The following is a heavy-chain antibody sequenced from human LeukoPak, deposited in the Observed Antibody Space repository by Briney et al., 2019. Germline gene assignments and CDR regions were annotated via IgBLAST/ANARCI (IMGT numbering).Heavy chain of an antibody. CDR1: GYSFSTYV. CDR3: AREGSVWGSYHYFGY. Sequence: ASVKVSCKASGYSFSTYVINLVRQAPGQGLEWMGWISAYNGNTNYAQKFQGRVTMTTDTSTSTVHMELRSLRSDDTAVYYCAREGSVWGSYHYFGYWGQGSLVTVSS. CDR2: ISAYNGNT. J-gene: IGHJ4*02. V-gene: IGHV1-18*01. D-gene: IGHD3-16*02.